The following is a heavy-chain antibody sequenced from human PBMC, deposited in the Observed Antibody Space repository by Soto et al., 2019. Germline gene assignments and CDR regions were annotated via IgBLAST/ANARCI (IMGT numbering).Heavy chain of an antibody. CDR2: ISSSSSYT. CDR3: ARDISAVATGGMDV. D-gene: IGHD5-12*01. J-gene: IGHJ6*02. CDR1: GFTFSDYY. Sequence: QVQLVESGGGLVKPGGSLRLSCAASGFTFSDYYMSWIRQAPGKGLEWVSYISSSSSYTNYADSVKGRFTISRDNAKNSLYLQMNSLSAEDTAVYYCARDISAVATGGMDVWGQGTTVTVSS. V-gene: IGHV3-11*05.